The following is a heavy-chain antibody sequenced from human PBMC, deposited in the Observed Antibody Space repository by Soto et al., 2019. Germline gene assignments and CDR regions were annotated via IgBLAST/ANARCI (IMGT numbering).Heavy chain of an antibody. J-gene: IGHJ4*02. CDR1: GFTFSSYA. D-gene: IGHD6-13*01. V-gene: IGHV3-30-3*01. Sequence: QVQLVESGGGVVQPGRSLRLSCAASGFTFSSYAMHWVRQAPGKGLEWVAVISYDGSNKYYADSVKGRFTISRDNSKNTLYLQMNSLRAEDTAVYYCARDYSSSWNDFDYWGQGTLVTVSS. CDR2: ISYDGSNK. CDR3: ARDYSSSWNDFDY.